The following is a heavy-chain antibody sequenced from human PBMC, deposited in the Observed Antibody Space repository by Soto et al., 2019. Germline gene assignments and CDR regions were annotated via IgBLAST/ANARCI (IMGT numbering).Heavy chain of an antibody. CDR1: GGSISGYY. V-gene: IGHV4-59*01. CDR3: ARSVAVPGAHIDY. D-gene: IGHD6-19*01. Sequence: PSETLSLTCSVSGGSISGYYWSWIRQPPGKGLDWIGYTYYSGSTKYNPSLKSRVTISVDTSKNHFSLKLSSVTAADTAVYYCARSVAVPGAHIDYWGQGTQVTVSS. CDR2: TYYSGST. J-gene: IGHJ4*02.